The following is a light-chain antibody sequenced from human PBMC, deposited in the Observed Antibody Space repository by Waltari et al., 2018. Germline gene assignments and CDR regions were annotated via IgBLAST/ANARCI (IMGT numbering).Light chain of an antibody. V-gene: IGLV6-57*03. CDR2: EDY. CDR3: QSYNGINWM. J-gene: IGLJ3*02. Sequence: NFMLTQTHSVSESPGKTVTISCTRSSGSIVSKYVPSFQQRPGSAPTTVIYEDYQRPSGVPDRFSGSIDSSSNSASLTISGLKTEDEADYYCQSYNGINWMFGGGTKLTVL. CDR1: SGSIVSKY.